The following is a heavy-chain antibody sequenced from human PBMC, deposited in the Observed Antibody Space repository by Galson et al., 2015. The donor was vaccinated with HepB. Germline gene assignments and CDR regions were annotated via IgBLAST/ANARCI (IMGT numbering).Heavy chain of an antibody. CDR1: GYLFTTYY. CDR2: INPSGGAT. J-gene: IGHJ5*02. Sequence: SVKVSCKASGYLFTTYYVHWVRQAPGQGLEWMGIINPSGGATTYAQKFQDRVTLTHDTSATAVYMELRSLTSDDTAMYYCARGSLLLRWIDHWGQGTLVTVSS. CDR3: ARGSLLLRWIDH. V-gene: IGHV1-46*01.